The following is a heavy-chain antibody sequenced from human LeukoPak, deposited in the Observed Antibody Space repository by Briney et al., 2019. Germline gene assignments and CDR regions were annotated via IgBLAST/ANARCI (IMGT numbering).Heavy chain of an antibody. CDR1: GFTFSSYG. J-gene: IGHJ4*02. CDR2: IRYDGSNK. V-gene: IGHV3-30*02. CDR3: AKDLGYCGGGSCY. D-gene: IGHD2-15*01. Sequence: QAGGSLRLSCAASGFTFSSYGMHWVRQAPGKGLEWVAFIRYDGSNKYYADSVKGRFTISRDNSKNTLYLQMNSLRAEDTAVYYCAKDLGYCGGGSCYWGQGTLVTVSS.